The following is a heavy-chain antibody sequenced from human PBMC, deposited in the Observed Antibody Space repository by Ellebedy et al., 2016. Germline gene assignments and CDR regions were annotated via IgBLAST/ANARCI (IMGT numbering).Heavy chain of an antibody. V-gene: IGHV3-15*01. D-gene: IGHD6-6*01. CDR2: IKSKIDGGTT. J-gene: IGHJ4*02. Sequence: GESLKISCAASGFIFTNAWMTWVRQAPGKGLEWVGRIKSKIDGGTTDYAAPVKGRFTVSRDDSKNTLYLQLNSLKSEDTAVYYCTTYSSSGIGYWGQGTLVIVSS. CDR1: GFIFTNAW. CDR3: TTYSSSGIGY.